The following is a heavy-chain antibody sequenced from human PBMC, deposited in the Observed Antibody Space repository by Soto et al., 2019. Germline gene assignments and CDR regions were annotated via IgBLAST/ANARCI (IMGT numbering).Heavy chain of an antibody. J-gene: IGHJ4*02. V-gene: IGHV4-31*03. CDR3: ARESSPRSGSYYPDY. D-gene: IGHD3-10*01. CDR2: IYYSGST. CDR1: GGSISSGGYY. Sequence: QVQLQESGPGLVKPSQTLSLTCTVSGGSISSGGYYWSWIRQHPGKGLEWIGYIYYSGSTYYNPSLKSRVTISVDTSKNQFSMKLSSVTAADTAVYYCARESSPRSGSYYPDYWGQGTLVTVSS.